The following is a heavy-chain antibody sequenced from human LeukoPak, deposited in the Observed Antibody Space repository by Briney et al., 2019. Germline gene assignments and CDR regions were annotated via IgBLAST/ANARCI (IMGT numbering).Heavy chain of an antibody. D-gene: IGHD3-16*01. Sequence: GGSLRLSCAASGFTFSNYAMHWVRQAPGKGLEWVSAISGSGGSGGSTYYADSVKGRFTISRDNSKNTLYLQMSSLRTDDTAVYYCAKSGGVRFDPWGQGTLVTVSS. CDR1: GFTFSNYA. CDR3: AKSGGVRFDP. J-gene: IGHJ5*02. V-gene: IGHV3-23*01. CDR2: ISGSGGSGGST.